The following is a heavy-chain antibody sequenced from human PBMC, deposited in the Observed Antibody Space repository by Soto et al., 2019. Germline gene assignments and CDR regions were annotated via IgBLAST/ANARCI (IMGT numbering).Heavy chain of an antibody. CDR1: GYTFTSYD. CDR2: MNPNSGNT. J-gene: IGHJ3*02. Sequence: QVQLVQSGAEVKKPGASVKVSCKASGYTFTSYDINWVRQATGQGLEWMGWMNPNSGNTGYAQKFQGRVXKTXNXSISTAYMELSSLRSEDTAVYYCARGRDNWGDAFDIWGQGTMVTVSS. V-gene: IGHV1-8*01. CDR3: ARGRDNWGDAFDI. D-gene: IGHD7-27*01.